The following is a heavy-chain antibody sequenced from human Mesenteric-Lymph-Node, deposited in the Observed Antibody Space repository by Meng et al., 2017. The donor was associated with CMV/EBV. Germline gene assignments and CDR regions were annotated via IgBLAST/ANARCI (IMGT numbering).Heavy chain of an antibody. Sequence: SETLSLTCTVSGGSISSFYWSWIRQPPGKGLEYIGEMYYSGSSNYDPTGKSRVTISVDMSKNQLSLSLRSVTAADTAVYYCARIGFTGPPVVSAHYGVDVWGQGITVTVSS. CDR1: GGSISSFY. V-gene: IGHV4-59*01. CDR3: ARIGFTGPPVVSAHYGVDV. D-gene: IGHD3-9*01. J-gene: IGHJ6*02. CDR2: MYYSGSS.